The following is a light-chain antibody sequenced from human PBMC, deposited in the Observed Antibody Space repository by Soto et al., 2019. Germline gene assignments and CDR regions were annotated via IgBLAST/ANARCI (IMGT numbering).Light chain of an antibody. CDR2: SDN. CDR1: SSNIGGNT. V-gene: IGLV1-44*01. Sequence: QPVLTQPPSASGTPGQRVTISCSGSSSNIGGNTVNWYQHLPGTAPKLLLYSDNQRPSGVPDRFSGSKSGTSASLAISGLQSEDEADYYCAAWDDSLNGVVFGGGTKLTVL. J-gene: IGLJ2*01. CDR3: AAWDDSLNGVV.